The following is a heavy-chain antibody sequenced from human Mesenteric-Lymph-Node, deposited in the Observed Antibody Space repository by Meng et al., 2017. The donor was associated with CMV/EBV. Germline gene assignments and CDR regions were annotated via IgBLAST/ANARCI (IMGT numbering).Heavy chain of an antibody. CDR2: ISSSSSYI. CDR3: ARNRPPDY. D-gene: IGHD2/OR15-2a*01. J-gene: IGHJ4*02. V-gene: IGHV3-21*01. Sequence: GESLKISCAASGFTFSSYSMNWVRQAPGKGLEWVSSISSSSSYIYYADSVKGRFTISRDNAKNSLYLQMNSLRGEDTAVYYCARNRPPDYWGQGTLVTVSS. CDR1: GFTFSSYS.